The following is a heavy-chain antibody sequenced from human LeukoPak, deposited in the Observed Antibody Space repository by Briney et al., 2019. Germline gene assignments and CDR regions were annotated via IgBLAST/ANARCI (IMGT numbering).Heavy chain of an antibody. D-gene: IGHD2-8*02. CDR3: AKDIVLGNYYYYGMDV. Sequence: PGRSLRLSCAASGFTFDDYAMHWVRQAPGKGLEWVSGISWNSGSIGYADSVKGRFTISRDNAKNSLYLQMNSLRAEDTALYYCAKDIVLGNYYYYGMDVWGQGTTVTVSS. V-gene: IGHV3-9*01. CDR1: GFTFDDYA. CDR2: ISWNSGSI. J-gene: IGHJ6*02.